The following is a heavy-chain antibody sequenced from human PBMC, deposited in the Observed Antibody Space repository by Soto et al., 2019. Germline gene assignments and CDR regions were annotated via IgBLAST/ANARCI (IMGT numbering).Heavy chain of an antibody. D-gene: IGHD5-18*01. J-gene: IGHJ4*02. Sequence: PGGSLRLSCAASGFTFSSYEMNWVRQAPGKGLEWVSYISSSGSTIYYADSVKGRFTISRDNAKNSLYLQMNSLRAEDTAVYYCARNPAVTLGYWGQGTLVTVSS. CDR3: ARNPAVTLGY. V-gene: IGHV3-48*03. CDR2: ISSSGSTI. CDR1: GFTFSSYE.